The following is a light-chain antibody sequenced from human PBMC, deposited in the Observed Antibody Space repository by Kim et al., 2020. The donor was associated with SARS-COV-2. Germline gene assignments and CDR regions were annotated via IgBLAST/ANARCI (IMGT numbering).Light chain of an antibody. Sequence: ATLSLSPGERATLSCRASQSVSSYLAWYQQKPGQAPRLLIYDASNRATGIPARFSGSGSGTDFTLTISSLEPEDFAVYYCQQPGAFGQGTKVEIK. V-gene: IGKV3-11*01. CDR3: QQPGA. J-gene: IGKJ1*01. CDR1: QSVSSY. CDR2: DAS.